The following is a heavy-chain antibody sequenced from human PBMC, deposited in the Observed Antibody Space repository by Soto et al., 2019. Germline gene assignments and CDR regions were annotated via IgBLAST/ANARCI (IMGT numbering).Heavy chain of an antibody. CDR1: GFTVSSNY. CDR2: IYSGGST. J-gene: IGHJ4*02. Sequence: GGSLRLSCAASGFTVSSNYMSWVRQAPGKGLEWVSVIYSGGSTYYADSVKGRFTISRHNSKNTLYLQMNSLRAEDTAVYYCARALRTVTGVYFDYWGQGTLVTVSS. V-gene: IGHV3-53*04. CDR3: ARALRTVTGVYFDY. D-gene: IGHD7-27*01.